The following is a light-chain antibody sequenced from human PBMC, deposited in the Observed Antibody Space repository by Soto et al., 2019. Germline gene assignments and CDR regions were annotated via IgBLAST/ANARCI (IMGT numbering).Light chain of an antibody. CDR3: SSYTSSTV. V-gene: IGLV2-14*01. Sequence: QSALTQPASVSGSPGQSITISCSGSSSDVGGYNYVSWYQQYPGKAPKLMIYEVRNRPSGVSNRFSGSKSGNTASLTISGLQAEDEADYYCSSYTSSTVFGGGTKLTVL. J-gene: IGLJ2*01. CDR1: SSDVGGYNY. CDR2: EVR.